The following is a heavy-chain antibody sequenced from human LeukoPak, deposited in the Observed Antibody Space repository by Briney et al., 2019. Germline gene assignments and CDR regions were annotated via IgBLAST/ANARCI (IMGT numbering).Heavy chain of an antibody. Sequence: ASVKVSCEASGYTFTSYYMHWVRQASGQGLEWMGIINPSGGSTSYAQRFQGRVTMTRDTSTSTVYMELSSLRSEDTAVYYCASEDIVVVPAARALDYWGQGTLVTVSS. J-gene: IGHJ4*02. D-gene: IGHD2-2*01. V-gene: IGHV1-46*01. CDR2: INPSGGST. CDR3: ASEDIVVVPAARALDY. CDR1: GYTFTSYY.